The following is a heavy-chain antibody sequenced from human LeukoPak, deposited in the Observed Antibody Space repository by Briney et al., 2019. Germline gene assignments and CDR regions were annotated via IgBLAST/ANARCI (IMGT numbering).Heavy chain of an antibody. Sequence: ASVTVSCKVSGYTLTELSMHWVRQAPGKGLEWMGGFDPEDGETIYAQKFQGRVTMTEDTSTDTAYMELSSLRSEDTAVYYCATDLRFSGIFDYWGQGTLVTVSS. CDR1: GYTLTELS. J-gene: IGHJ4*02. D-gene: IGHD3-10*01. V-gene: IGHV1-24*01. CDR2: FDPEDGET. CDR3: ATDLRFSGIFDY.